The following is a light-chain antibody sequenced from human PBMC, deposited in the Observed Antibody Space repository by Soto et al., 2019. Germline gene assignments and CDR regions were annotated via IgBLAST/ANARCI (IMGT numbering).Light chain of an antibody. Sequence: ESMLTQSPATLSLSPGERATLSCRASQGVSSSYLAWYQQKPGQAPRLLVYGASSRATGIPDRFSGSGSGPDFTLTISRLEPEEFAVDYCQQYGSSPETFGQGTKVDIK. CDR3: QQYGSSPET. CDR1: QGVSSSY. CDR2: GAS. J-gene: IGKJ1*01. V-gene: IGKV3-20*01.